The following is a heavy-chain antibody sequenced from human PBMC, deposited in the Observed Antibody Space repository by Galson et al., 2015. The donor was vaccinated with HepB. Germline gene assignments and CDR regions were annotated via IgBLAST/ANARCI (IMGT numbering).Heavy chain of an antibody. J-gene: IGHJ6*02. D-gene: IGHD3-10*01. CDR1: GVTFSSYV. Sequence: SLRLSCAASGVTFSSYVMRWVRQAPGKGLEWVSGISGSGGSTDYANSVKGRFTISRDNLKNTLFLQMNSLRAEDTAVYFCAKTINVIRGGKAYGMDVWGQGTTVTVS. CDR2: ISGSGGST. V-gene: IGHV3-23*01. CDR3: AKTINVIRGGKAYGMDV.